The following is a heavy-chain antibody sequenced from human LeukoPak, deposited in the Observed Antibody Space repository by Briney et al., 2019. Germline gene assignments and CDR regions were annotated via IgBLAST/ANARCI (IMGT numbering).Heavy chain of an antibody. V-gene: IGHV1-69*05. J-gene: IGHJ4*02. CDR3: ASDSSGYYYAY. D-gene: IGHD3-22*01. CDR1: GGTFSSYA. CDR2: IISIFGTA. Sequence: SVKVSCKASGGTFSSYAISWVRQAPGQGLEWMGGIISIFGTAYYAQKFQGRVTITTDESTSTAYMELSSLRSEDTAVYYCASDSSGYYYAYWGQGTLVTVSS.